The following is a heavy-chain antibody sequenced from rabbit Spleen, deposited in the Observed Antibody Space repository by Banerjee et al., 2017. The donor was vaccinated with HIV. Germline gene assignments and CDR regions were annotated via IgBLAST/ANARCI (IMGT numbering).Heavy chain of an antibody. CDR2: IYTGSSDYT. Sequence: QSLEESGGGLVKPGASLTLTCKASGFSFNSGYDMCWVRQAPGKGLEWIACIYTGSSDYTYYASWAKGRFTISKTSSTTVTLQMTSLTAADTATYFCARDTSDYMWDGLWGQGTLVTVS. CDR1: GFSFNSGYD. J-gene: IGHJ3*01. V-gene: IGHV1S40*01. CDR3: ARDTSDYMWDGL. D-gene: IGHD8-1*01.